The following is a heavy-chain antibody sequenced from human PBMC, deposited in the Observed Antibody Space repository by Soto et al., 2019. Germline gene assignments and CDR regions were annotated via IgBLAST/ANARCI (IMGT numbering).Heavy chain of an antibody. CDR3: TTEGPHYYGSGNPYYYGMDV. CDR2: IWYDGSNK. Sequence: GGSLRLSCAASGFTFSSYGMHWVRQAPGKGLEWVAVIWYDGSNKYYADSVKGRFTISRDNSKNTLYLQMNSLRAEDTAVYYCTTEGPHYYGSGNPYYYGMDVWGQGTTVTVS. CDR1: GFTFSSYG. D-gene: IGHD3-10*01. J-gene: IGHJ6*02. V-gene: IGHV3-33*01.